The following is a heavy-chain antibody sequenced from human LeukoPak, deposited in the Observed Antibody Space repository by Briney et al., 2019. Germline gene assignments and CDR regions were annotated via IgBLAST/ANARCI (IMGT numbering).Heavy chain of an antibody. J-gene: IGHJ6*03. CDR2: IYRSGST. Sequence: SETLSLTCTVSGGSISSDNYYWSWIRQPAGKGLEWIGRIYRSGSTNYNPPLKSRVTISVDTSKNQFSLKLTSVTAADTAVYYCARSGVRLYYMDVWGKGTTVTISS. CDR1: GGSISSDNYY. V-gene: IGHV4-61*02. CDR3: ARSGVRLYYMDV. D-gene: IGHD3-10*01.